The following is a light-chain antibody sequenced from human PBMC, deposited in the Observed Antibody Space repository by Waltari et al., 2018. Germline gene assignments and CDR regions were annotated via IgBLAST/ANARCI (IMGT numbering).Light chain of an antibody. CDR3: QRYDNLPMFA. CDR1: QAITNY. Sequence: IQLTQSPSSLSASVGDRVTITCRASQAITNYLNWYQHKSGRAPKPLIYDASNLEAGVPSRFSGSQSGTDFTFTISSLQPEDVGTYYCQRYDNLPMFAFGPGTEVHLK. J-gene: IGKJ3*01. CDR2: DAS. V-gene: IGKV1-33*01.